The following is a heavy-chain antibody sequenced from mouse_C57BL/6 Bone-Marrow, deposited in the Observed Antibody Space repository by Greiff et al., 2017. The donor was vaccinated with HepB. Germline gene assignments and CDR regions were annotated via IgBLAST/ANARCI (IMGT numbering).Heavy chain of an antibody. CDR3: AIYGNSLYAMDY. Sequence: VQRVESGPGLVQPSQSLSITCTVSGFSLTSYGVHWVRQSPGKGLEWLGVIWRGGSTDYNAAFMSRLSITKDNSKSQVFFKMNSLQADDTAIYYCAIYGNSLYAMDYWGQGTSVTVSS. CDR1: GFSLTSYG. J-gene: IGHJ4*01. D-gene: IGHD2-1*01. V-gene: IGHV2-5*01. CDR2: IWRGGST.